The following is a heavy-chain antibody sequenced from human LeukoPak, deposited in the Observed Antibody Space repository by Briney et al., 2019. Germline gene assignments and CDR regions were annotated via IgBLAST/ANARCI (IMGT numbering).Heavy chain of an antibody. Sequence: PSETLSLTCTVSGGSISSSSYYWGWIRQPPGKGLEWIGYIYYSGSTNYNPSLKSRVTISVDTSKNRFSLKLSSVTAADTAVYYCARVQGYSGYDPYYYYYYYMDVWGKGTTVTVSS. D-gene: IGHD5-12*01. V-gene: IGHV4-61*05. CDR2: IYYSGST. J-gene: IGHJ6*03. CDR1: GGSISSSSYY. CDR3: ARVQGYSGYDPYYYYYYYMDV.